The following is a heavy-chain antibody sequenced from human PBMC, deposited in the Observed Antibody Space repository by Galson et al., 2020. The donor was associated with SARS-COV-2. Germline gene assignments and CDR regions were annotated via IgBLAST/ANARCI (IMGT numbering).Heavy chain of an antibody. CDR1: GGSGGSISSSSYY. Sequence: ETSETLSLTCTVSGGSGGSISSSSYYWGWIRQAPGKGLEWIGSIYYTGNTYYNPSLKSRVTISVDTSKSQFSLKLSSVTAADTALYYCASSKRCSHTTGGCYFDYWGQGTLVTVSS. J-gene: IGHJ4*02. D-gene: IGHD2-2*01. CDR3: ASSKRCSHTTGGCYFDY. CDR2: IYYTGNT. V-gene: IGHV4-39*01.